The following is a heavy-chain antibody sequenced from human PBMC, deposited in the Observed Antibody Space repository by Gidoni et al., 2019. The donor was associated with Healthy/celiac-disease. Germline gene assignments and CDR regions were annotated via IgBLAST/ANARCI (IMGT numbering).Heavy chain of an antibody. CDR1: GFTFSSYA. J-gene: IGHJ6*02. D-gene: IGHD2-15*01. CDR3: AKGVRGVVVAATSGYGMDV. V-gene: IGHV3-23*04. Sequence: EVQLVESGGGLVQPGGSLRLACAASGFTFSSYAMSWVRPAPGKGLELVSATSGSGGSTYYADSVKGRFTISRDNSKNTLYLQMNSLRAEDTAVYYCAKGVRGVVVAATSGYGMDVWGQGTTVTVSS. CDR2: TSGSGGST.